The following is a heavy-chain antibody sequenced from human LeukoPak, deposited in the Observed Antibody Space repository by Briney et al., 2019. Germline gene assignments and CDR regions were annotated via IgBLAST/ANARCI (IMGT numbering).Heavy chain of an antibody. V-gene: IGHV3-33*01. J-gene: IGHJ6*02. Sequence: PGGSLRLSCAASGFTFSSYGMHWVRQAPGKGLEWVAVIWYDGSNKYYADSVKGRFTISRDNSKNTLYLQMNSPRAEDTAVYYCARDTGYYYYGMDVWGQGTTVTVSS. D-gene: IGHD4-11*01. CDR2: IWYDGSNK. CDR3: ARDTGYYYYGMDV. CDR1: GFTFSSYG.